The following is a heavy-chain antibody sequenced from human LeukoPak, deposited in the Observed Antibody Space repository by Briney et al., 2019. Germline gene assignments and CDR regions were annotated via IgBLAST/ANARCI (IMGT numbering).Heavy chain of an antibody. CDR3: ARDIDDVGALLDF. J-gene: IGHJ4*02. D-gene: IGHD1-26*01. CDR2: INYSGRT. CDR1: DDSISSNRYF. Sequence: SETLSLTCTISDDSISSNRYFWAWIRQPPGKGLEWIASINYSGRTYYNPSLMSRLTISVDTTKRQFSLKMTSVTAADTALYYCARDIDDVGALLDFWGQGTLVTVSS. V-gene: IGHV4-39*07.